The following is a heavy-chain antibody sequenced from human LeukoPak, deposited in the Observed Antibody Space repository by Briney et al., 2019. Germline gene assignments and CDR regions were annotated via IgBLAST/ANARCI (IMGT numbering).Heavy chain of an antibody. D-gene: IGHD6-19*01. J-gene: IGHJ2*01. CDR1: GFTFSSYA. Sequence: PGRSLRLSCAASGFTFSSYAMHWVRQAPGKGLEWVANIKQDGSEKYYVDSVKGRLTISRDNAKNSLYLQMNSLRAEDTTVYYCARLRIDSSGGRRFDLWGRGTLVTVSS. CDR2: IKQDGSEK. CDR3: ARLRIDSSGGRRFDL. V-gene: IGHV3-7*01.